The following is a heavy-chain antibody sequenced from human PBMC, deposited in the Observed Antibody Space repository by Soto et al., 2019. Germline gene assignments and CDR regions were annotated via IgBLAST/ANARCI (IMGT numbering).Heavy chain of an antibody. V-gene: IGHV3-53*04. CDR2: IYSGGST. Sequence: PGGSLRLSSAASGFTVSSNYMSWVRQAPGKGLEWVSVIYSGGSTYYADSVKGRFTISRHNSKNTLYLQMNSLRAEDTAVYYCAREGDPVGVLGATEGAFDIWGQGTMVT. D-gene: IGHD1-26*01. CDR1: GFTVSSNY. CDR3: AREGDPVGVLGATEGAFDI. J-gene: IGHJ3*02.